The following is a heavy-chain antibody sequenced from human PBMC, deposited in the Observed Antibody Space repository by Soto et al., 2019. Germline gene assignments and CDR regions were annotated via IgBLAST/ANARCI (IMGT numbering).Heavy chain of an antibody. CDR2: ISSSSSTI. CDR1: GFTFSSYS. J-gene: IGHJ6*02. Sequence: GGSLRLSCAASGFTFSSYSMNWVRQAPGKGLEWVSYISSSSSTIYYADSVKGRFTISRDNAKNSLYLQMNSLRDEDTAVYYCARDCWGSTSCAESYYYYYGMDVWGQGTTVTVSS. V-gene: IGHV3-48*02. D-gene: IGHD2-2*01. CDR3: ARDCWGSTSCAESYYYYYGMDV.